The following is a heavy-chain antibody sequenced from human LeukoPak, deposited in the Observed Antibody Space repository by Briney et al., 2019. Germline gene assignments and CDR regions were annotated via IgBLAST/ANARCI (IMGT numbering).Heavy chain of an antibody. D-gene: IGHD1-14*01. CDR1: GFTFSDYH. V-gene: IGHV3-11*01. CDR2: ISGSGSTT. J-gene: IGHJ4*02. Sequence: GGSLRLSCAASGFTFSDYHMTWIRQPPGKGLQWVSYISGSGSTTYYADSVKGRFTISRDNAGNSLYLQMNSLRAEDTALYYCAREKAGPADYWGQGTLVTVSS. CDR3: AREKAGPADY.